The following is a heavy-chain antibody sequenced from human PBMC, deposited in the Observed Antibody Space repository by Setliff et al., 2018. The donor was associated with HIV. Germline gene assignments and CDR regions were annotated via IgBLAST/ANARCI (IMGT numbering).Heavy chain of an antibody. Sequence: ASVKVSCKASGYTFSRYAMHWVRQAPGQRLEWMGWINAGNGNTKYSQKFQGRVTMTTDRSTSTAYMELRSLRSDDTAVYYCARDVGRDGYCFDHWGQGALVTVSS. CDR2: INAGNGNT. CDR3: ARDVGRDGYCFDH. J-gene: IGHJ4*02. V-gene: IGHV1-3*01. D-gene: IGHD5-12*01. CDR1: GYTFSRYA.